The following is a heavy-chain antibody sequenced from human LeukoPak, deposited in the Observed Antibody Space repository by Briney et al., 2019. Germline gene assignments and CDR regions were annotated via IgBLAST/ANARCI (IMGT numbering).Heavy chain of an antibody. V-gene: IGHV4-59*08. CDR1: GGSISSYY. D-gene: IGHD1-7*01. J-gene: IGHJ6*03. CDR3: ARLNYAGGGYYSYMDV. CDR2: IYYSGST. Sequence: NASETLSLTCTVSGGSISSYYWSWIRQPPGKGLEWIGYIYYSGSTNYNPSLKSRVTISVDTSKNQFSQKLSSVTAADTAVYYCARLNYAGGGYYSYMDVWGKGTTVTVSS.